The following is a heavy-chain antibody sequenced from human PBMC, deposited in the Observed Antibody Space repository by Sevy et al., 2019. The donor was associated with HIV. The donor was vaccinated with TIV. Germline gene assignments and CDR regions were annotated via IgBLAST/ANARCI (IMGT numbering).Heavy chain of an antibody. J-gene: IGHJ4*01. CDR1: GFTFSSYA. V-gene: IGHV3-23*01. D-gene: IGHD6-19*01. CDR2: ISGSGGST. Sequence: GGSLRLSCAASGFTFSSYAMSWVRQAPGKGLEWVSGISGSGGSTYYADSVKGRFTISRDNSKNTLYLQMNSLRAEDTAVYYCAKGNQWLVYPHIYWGHGTLVTVSS. CDR3: AKGNQWLVYPHIY.